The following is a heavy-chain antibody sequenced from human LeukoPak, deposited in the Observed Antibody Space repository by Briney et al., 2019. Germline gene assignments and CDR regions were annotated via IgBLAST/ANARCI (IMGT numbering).Heavy chain of an antibody. CDR3: ARGPYYYDSSGYYFEYYFDY. CDR2: IYYSGST. V-gene: IGHV4-59*01. J-gene: IGHJ4*02. D-gene: IGHD3-22*01. CDR1: GGSISSYY. Sequence: PSGTLSLTCTVSGGSISSYYWSWIRQPPGKGLEWIGYIYYSGSTNYNPSLKSRVTISVDTSKNQFSLKLSSVTAADTAVYYCARGPYYYDSSGYYFEYYFDYWGQGTLVTVSS.